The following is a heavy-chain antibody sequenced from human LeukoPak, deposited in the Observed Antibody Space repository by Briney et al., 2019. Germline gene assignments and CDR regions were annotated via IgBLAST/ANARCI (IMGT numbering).Heavy chain of an antibody. Sequence: SETLSLTCAVYGGSFSGSYWSWIRQPPGRGLEWIGEVTHGGSTNYNPSLKSRVTISVDTFKHQFSLKLTSVTAADTAVYYCARDNWLDPLYGMDVWGQGTTVTVSS. CDR2: VTHGGST. CDR3: ARDNWLDPLYGMDV. V-gene: IGHV4-34*01. CDR1: GGSFSGSY. J-gene: IGHJ6*02. D-gene: IGHD1-20*01.